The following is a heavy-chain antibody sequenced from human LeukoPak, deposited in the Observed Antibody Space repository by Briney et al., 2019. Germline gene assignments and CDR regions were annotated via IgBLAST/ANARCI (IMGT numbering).Heavy chain of an antibody. V-gene: IGHV3-21*03. J-gene: IGHJ4*02. Sequence: GGSLRLSCAASGFTFSSYNMNWVRQAPGKGPEWVSSITSSSSYIYYADSVKGRFTISRDNAKNSLYLQMNSLKTEDTAVYYCTTESPHYYDSSGYYYFDYWGQGTLVTVSS. CDR3: TTESPHYYDSSGYYYFDY. D-gene: IGHD3-22*01. CDR1: GFTFSSYN. CDR2: ITSSSSYI.